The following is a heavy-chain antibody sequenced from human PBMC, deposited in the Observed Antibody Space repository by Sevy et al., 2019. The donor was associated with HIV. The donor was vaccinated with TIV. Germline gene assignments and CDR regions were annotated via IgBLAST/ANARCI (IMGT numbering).Heavy chain of an antibody. CDR3: AREGGRDTTLLSGRGYYYGMDV. J-gene: IGHJ6*02. D-gene: IGHD1-1*01. V-gene: IGHV1-46*01. CDR1: GYTFTSYY. Sequence: ASVKVSCKASGYTFTSYYMHWVRQAPGQGLEWMGIINPSGGSTSYAQKFQGRVTMTRDTSTSTVYMEMSSLRSEDTAVYYCAREGGRDTTLLSGRGYYYGMDVWGQGTTVTVSS. CDR2: INPSGGST.